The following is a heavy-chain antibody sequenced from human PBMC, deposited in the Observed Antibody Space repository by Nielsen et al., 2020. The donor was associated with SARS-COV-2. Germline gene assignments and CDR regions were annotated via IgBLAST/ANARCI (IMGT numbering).Heavy chain of an antibody. CDR1: GFTFDDHA. Sequence: SLKISCAASGFTFDDHAMHWVRQAPGKGLEWVSGISWNSGSIAYADSVKGRFTISRDSAKSSLYLQMNSLRAEDTALYYCAKDPSDGYSSSWYFDYWGQGTLVTVSS. D-gene: IGHD6-13*01. CDR2: ISWNSGSI. V-gene: IGHV3-9*01. CDR3: AKDPSDGYSSSWYFDY. J-gene: IGHJ4*02.